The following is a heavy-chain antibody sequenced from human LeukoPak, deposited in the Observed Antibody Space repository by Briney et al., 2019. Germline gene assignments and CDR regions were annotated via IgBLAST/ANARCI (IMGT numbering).Heavy chain of an antibody. CDR3: VRQIAAGAFDL. CDR1: EGSLSGYF. D-gene: IGHD6-13*01. J-gene: IGHJ2*01. V-gene: IGHV4-34*01. CDR2: ISIAGEI. Sequence: SETLSLTCAVYEGSLSGYFWSWIRQPPGKGLEWIGEISIAGEINYNPSLRSRATISMDTTKNQFSLRLTSVIAADTALYYCVRQIAAGAFDLWGRDRVVTVSS.